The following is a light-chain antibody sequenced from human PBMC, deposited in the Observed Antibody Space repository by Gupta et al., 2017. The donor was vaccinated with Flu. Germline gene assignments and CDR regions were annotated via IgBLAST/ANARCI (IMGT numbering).Light chain of an antibody. J-gene: IGKJ1*01. V-gene: IGKV3-20*01. CDR3: QQYCSSPPWT. CDR2: GAS. Sequence: ELVLTQSTGTLSLSPGERATLSCRASQSVSSSYLAWYQQKHGQATRLLIYGASSRATGIPDRLSGSGSGTDFTLTISRLEPEDFAVYYCQQYCSSPPWTFGQGTKVEIK. CDR1: QSVSSSY.